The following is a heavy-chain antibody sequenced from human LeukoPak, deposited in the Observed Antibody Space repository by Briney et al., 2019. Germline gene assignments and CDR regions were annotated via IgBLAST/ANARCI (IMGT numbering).Heavy chain of an antibody. CDR2: INPNSGGT. CDR1: GYTFTGYY. V-gene: IGHV1-2*02. D-gene: IGHD4-17*01. J-gene: IGHJ4*02. Sequence: GASVKVSCKASGYTFTGYYMHWVRQAPGQGLEWMGWINPNSGGTNYAQKFQGGVTMTRDTSISTAYMELSRLRSDDTAVYYCARVARDYGDSSRIDYWGQGTLVTVSP. CDR3: ARVARDYGDSSRIDY.